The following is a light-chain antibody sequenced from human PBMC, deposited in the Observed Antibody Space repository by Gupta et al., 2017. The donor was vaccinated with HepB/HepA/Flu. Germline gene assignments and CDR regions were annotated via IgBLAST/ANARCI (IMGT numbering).Light chain of an antibody. Sequence: EIVLTQSPGPLSLSPGERATLSCRASQSVSSSYVAWYQQKPGQPPRLLIYGASSRATGIPDRFSGSGSGTDFTLTISRLEPEYFAVYYCQQYGSSPLTFGQGTRLEIK. CDR3: QQYGSSPLT. J-gene: IGKJ5*01. CDR2: GAS. CDR1: QSVSSSY. V-gene: IGKV3-20*01.